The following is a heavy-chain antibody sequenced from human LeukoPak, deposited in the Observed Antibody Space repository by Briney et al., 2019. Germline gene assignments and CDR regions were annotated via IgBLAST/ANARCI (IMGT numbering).Heavy chain of an antibody. V-gene: IGHV1-69*05. CDR2: IIPIFGTA. D-gene: IGHD3-3*01. Sequence: GSSVKVSCKASGGTFSSYAISWVRQAPGQGLEWMGGIIPIFGTANYAQKFQGRVTITTDESTSTAYMELSSLRSEDTAAYYCARMGYDYWSGYSYYFDYWGQGTLVTVSS. CDR3: ARMGYDYWSGYSYYFDY. J-gene: IGHJ4*02. CDR1: GGTFSSYA.